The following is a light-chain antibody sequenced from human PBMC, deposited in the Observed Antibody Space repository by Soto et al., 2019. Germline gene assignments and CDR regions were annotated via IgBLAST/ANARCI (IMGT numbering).Light chain of an antibody. Sequence: DIQMTQFRSSLSASVGDRVTITCRASQAIRNDLAWYQQKPGRAPKRLIYGSSSLQSGVPSRFSGSGSGTEFTLTISSLQPEDFGTYYCLQHNLFPRTFGQGTKVDIK. CDR2: GSS. CDR1: QAIRND. CDR3: LQHNLFPRT. J-gene: IGKJ1*01. V-gene: IGKV1-17*01.